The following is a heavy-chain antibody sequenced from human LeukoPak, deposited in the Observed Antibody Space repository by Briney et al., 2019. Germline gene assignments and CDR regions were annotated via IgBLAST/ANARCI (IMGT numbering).Heavy chain of an antibody. D-gene: IGHD3-9*01. CDR1: GFTFTSYD. Sequence: ASVKVSCKASGFTFTSYDINWVRQATGQGLEWMGWMNPNSGNTGYAQKFQGRVTMTRNTSISTAYMELSSLRSEDTAVYYCASDSGGSYYDILTGYNYWGQGTLVTVSS. CDR3: ASDSGGSYYDILTGYNY. J-gene: IGHJ4*02. CDR2: MNPNSGNT. V-gene: IGHV1-8*01.